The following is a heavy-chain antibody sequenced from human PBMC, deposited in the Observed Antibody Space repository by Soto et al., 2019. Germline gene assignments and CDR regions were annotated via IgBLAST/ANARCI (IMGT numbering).Heavy chain of an antibody. J-gene: IGHJ4*02. V-gene: IGHV3-30*18. Sequence: QVQLLESGGGVVQPGRSLRLSCAASGFTFSSYVMHWVRQAPGKGLEWVALISYDGSNKYYADSVKGRFTISRDNSKNTLYLQMNSLRAEDTAVYYCAKNSGYSYGFPTDCWGKGTLVTVSS. CDR1: GFTFSSYV. D-gene: IGHD5-18*01. CDR2: ISYDGSNK. CDR3: AKNSGYSYGFPTDC.